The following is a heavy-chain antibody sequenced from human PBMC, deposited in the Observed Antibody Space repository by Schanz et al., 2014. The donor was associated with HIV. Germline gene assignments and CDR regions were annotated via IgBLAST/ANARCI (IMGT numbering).Heavy chain of an antibody. V-gene: IGHV3-21*01. CDR2: ISSSSSYI. J-gene: IGHJ6*02. CDR1: GFTFSSYS. D-gene: IGHD3-22*01. Sequence: EVQLVESGGGLVKPGGSLRLSCAASGFTFSSYSMNWVRQAPGKGLEWVSSISSSSSYIYYADSMKGRFTISRDNAKNSLYLQMNSLRAEDTAVYYCVRVSSPRVKIVVVMDYYYYAMDVWGQGTTVTVSS. CDR3: VRVSSPRVKIVVVMDYYYYAMDV.